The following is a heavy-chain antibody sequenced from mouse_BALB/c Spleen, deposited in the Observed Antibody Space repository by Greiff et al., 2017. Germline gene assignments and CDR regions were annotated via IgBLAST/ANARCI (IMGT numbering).Heavy chain of an antibody. Sequence: EVKVVESGGGLVQPGGSLKLSCAASGFTFSSYTMSWVRQTPEKRLEWVAYISNGGGSTYYPDTVKGRFTISRDNAKNTLYLQMSSLKSEDTAMYYCARHRKYGNYGDYYAMDYWGQGTSVTVSS. CDR2: ISNGGGST. J-gene: IGHJ4*01. CDR1: GFTFSSYT. V-gene: IGHV5-12-2*01. D-gene: IGHD2-10*02. CDR3: ARHRKYGNYGDYYAMDY.